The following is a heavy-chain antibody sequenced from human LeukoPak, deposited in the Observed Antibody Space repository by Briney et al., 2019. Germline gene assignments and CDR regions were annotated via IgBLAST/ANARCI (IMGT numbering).Heavy chain of an antibody. J-gene: IGHJ4*02. CDR2: SGSGGST. CDR1: GFTFSSYA. CDR3: AKGNKDSGSYYLDY. V-gene: IGHV3-23*01. D-gene: IGHD3-10*01. Sequence: GGSLRLSCAASGFTFSSYAMSWVRQAPGKGLEWVSGSGSGGSTYYADSVKGRSTISRDNYKNTLYLEMNSLRVEDTAVYYCAKGNKDSGSYYLDYWGQGILVTVSS.